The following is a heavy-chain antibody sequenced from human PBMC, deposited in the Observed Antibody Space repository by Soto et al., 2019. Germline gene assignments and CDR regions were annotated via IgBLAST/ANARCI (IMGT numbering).Heavy chain of an antibody. V-gene: IGHV4-59*01. CDR1: GGSISSYY. Sequence: PSETLSLTCTVSGGSISSYYWSWIRQPPGKGPEWIGYIYYSGSTNYNPSLKSRVTISVDTSKNQFSLKLSSVTAADTAVYYCARGYCSSTSCYANYYYYYMDVWGKGTTVTVSS. D-gene: IGHD2-2*01. CDR2: IYYSGST. CDR3: ARGYCSSTSCYANYYYYYMDV. J-gene: IGHJ6*03.